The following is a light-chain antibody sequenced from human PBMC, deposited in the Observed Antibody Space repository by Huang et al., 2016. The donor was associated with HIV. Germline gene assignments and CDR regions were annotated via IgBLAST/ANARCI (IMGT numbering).Light chain of an antibody. V-gene: IGKV1-33*01. Sequence: DIQMTQSPSSLSASVGDRVTITCWTSQDISNYLNWYQQKPGKAPRLLIYDVFNLETGVPSRFSGSGSGTDFTLTISSLQPEDIATYYCQRYGNLPPLAFGGGTKVEI. J-gene: IGKJ4*01. CDR2: DVF. CDR1: QDISNY. CDR3: QRYGNLPPLA.